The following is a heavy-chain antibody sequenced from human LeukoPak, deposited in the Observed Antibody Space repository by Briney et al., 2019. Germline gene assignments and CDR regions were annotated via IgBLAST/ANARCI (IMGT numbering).Heavy chain of an antibody. D-gene: IGHD1-26*01. J-gene: IGHJ4*02. Sequence: GGSLKLSCAASGFTFSTYAMSWVRQAPGKGLEWVSGISAGDDSTYYADSVKGRFTVSRDNSKNTLYLQMNSLRVEDTAVYYCAKDSGSYWGSFDYWGQGTLVTVSS. V-gene: IGHV3-23*01. CDR2: ISAGDDST. CDR1: GFTFSTYA. CDR3: AKDSGSYWGSFDY.